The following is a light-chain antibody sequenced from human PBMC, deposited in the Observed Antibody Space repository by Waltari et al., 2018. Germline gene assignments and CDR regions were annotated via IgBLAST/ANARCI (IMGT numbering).Light chain of an antibody. Sequence: QSVLTQPPSASGTPGQRFAISCSGSSPHIGSNSVNWYQQLPGTAPKLLIYGNNQRPSGVPDRFSGSKSGTSASLAIGGLQSDDEADYYCAAWDDNLNGWVFGGGTMLAVL. CDR3: AAWDDNLNGWV. CDR2: GNN. V-gene: IGLV1-44*01. CDR1: SPHIGSNS. J-gene: IGLJ3*02.